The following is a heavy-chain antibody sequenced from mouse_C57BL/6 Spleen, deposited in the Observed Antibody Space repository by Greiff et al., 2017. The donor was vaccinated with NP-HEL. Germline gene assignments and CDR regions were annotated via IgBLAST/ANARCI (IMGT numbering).Heavy chain of an antibody. V-gene: IGHV2-2*01. J-gene: IGHJ4*01. CDR2: IWSGGST. D-gene: IGHD2-4*01. Sequence: VQRVESGPGLVQPSQSLSITCTVSGFSLTSYGVHWVRQSPGKGLEWLGVIWSGGSTDYNAAFISRLSISKDNSKSQVFFKMNSLQADDTAIYYCARMITTGRYYAMDYWGQGTSVTVSS. CDR1: GFSLTSYG. CDR3: ARMITTGRYYAMDY.